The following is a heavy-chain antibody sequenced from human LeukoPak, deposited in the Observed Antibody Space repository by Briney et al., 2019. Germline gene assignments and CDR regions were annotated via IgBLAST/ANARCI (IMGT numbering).Heavy chain of an antibody. CDR2: ISHTGSTM. J-gene: IGHJ6*02. V-gene: IGHV3-48*04. CDR1: RFSFSSYS. CDR3: AIPPLSGTGSSRPLAGMDV. Sequence: PGGSLRLSCAASRFSFSSYSMNWVRQAPGKGLEWVSYISHTGSTMSYADSVKGRFTISRDNARNSLYLQMNSLRAEDTAVYYCAIPPLSGTGSSRPLAGMDVWGQGTTVTVSS. D-gene: IGHD3-10*01.